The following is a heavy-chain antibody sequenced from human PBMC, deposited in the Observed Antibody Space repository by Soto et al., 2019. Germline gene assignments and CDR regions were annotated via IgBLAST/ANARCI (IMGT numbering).Heavy chain of an antibody. V-gene: IGHV1-18*04. CDR3: AREHSSSWYLNFYYYYYGMAV. Sequence: APVKVPCKGSGYTFTSSGISWGRKAPVQGHEGVGWISASTGNTNYAQKLQGRVTMSTDTATSTAYMELRRLRSAYTALYYCAREHSSSWYLNFYYYYYGMAVGGQGTTVTVSS. CDR2: ISASTGNT. D-gene: IGHD6-13*01. CDR1: GYTFTSSG. J-gene: IGHJ6*02.